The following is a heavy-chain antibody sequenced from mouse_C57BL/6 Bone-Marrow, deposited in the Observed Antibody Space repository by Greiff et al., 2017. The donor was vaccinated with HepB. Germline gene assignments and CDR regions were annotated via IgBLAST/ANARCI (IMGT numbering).Heavy chain of an antibody. V-gene: IGHV6-3*01. CDR3: TKGVYYGNYGNAMDY. CDR2: IRLKSDNYAT. CDR1: GFTFSNYW. J-gene: IGHJ4*01. D-gene: IGHD2-1*01. Sequence: EVHLVESGGGLVQPGGSMKLSCVASGFTFSNYWMNWVRQSPEKGLEWVAQIRLKSDNYATHYAESVKGRFTISRDDSKSSVYLQMNNLRAEDTGIYYCTKGVYYGNYGNAMDYWGQGTSVTVSS.